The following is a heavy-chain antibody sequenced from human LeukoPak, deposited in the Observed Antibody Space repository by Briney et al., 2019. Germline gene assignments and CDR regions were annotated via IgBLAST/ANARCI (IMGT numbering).Heavy chain of an antibody. CDR2: ISTSSSTI. J-gene: IGHJ4*02. CDR1: GFTFSSYA. CDR3: ARRSCGGSCYSGVDY. V-gene: IGHV3-48*01. D-gene: IGHD2-15*01. Sequence: TGGSLRLSCAASGFTFSSYAMNRVRQAPGKGLEWVSYISTSSSTIYYADSVKGRFTISRDNAKNSLYLQMNTLRAEDTAVYYCARRSCGGSCYSGVDYWGQGTLVTVSS.